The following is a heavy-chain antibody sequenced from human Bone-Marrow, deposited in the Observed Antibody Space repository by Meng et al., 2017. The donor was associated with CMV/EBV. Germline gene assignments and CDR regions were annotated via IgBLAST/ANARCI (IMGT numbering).Heavy chain of an antibody. CDR2: TYYRSKWYN. Sequence: QESSPRLVTPSQPLSHTCVLSGDSLSSKRGAWNSNGPSPSRGLELLGRTYYRSKWYNDYAVSVKSRITINPDTSKNQFSLQLNSVTPEDTAVYYCARTSYGYDYWGQGTLVTVSS. D-gene: IGHD5-18*01. J-gene: IGHJ4*02. CDR3: ARTSYGYDY. V-gene: IGHV6-1*01. CDR1: GDSLSSKRGA.